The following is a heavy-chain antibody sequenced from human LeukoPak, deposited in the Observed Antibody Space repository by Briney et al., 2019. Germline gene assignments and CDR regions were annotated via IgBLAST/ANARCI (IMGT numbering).Heavy chain of an antibody. CDR2: INGGGDAT. Sequence: PGGSLRLSCATPGFTFNNNAMSWVRQAPARGLEWVSAINGGGDATEYADSVKDRFTISRDNSKNTLYLQMNSLRPDDTAVYYCARCTASCYANAFDVWGQGTLLTVSS. V-gene: IGHV3-23*01. J-gene: IGHJ3*01. CDR1: GFTFNNNA. CDR3: ARCTASCYANAFDV. D-gene: IGHD2-2*01.